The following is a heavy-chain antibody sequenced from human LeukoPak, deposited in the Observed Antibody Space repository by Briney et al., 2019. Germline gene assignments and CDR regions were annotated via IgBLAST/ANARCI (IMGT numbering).Heavy chain of an antibody. CDR1: AYTFTGYY. CDR2: INPHSGGT. D-gene: IGHD2-2*02. Sequence: ASVKISCKSSAYTFTGYYLHWVRQAPGQGLEWMGWINPHSGGTNYAQKFQGRVTMTRDTSISTAYMELSRLRSDDTAVYYCARAGVVVVSAAIGYYWGQGTLVTVSS. J-gene: IGHJ4*02. V-gene: IGHV1-2*02. CDR3: ARAGVVVVSAAIGYY.